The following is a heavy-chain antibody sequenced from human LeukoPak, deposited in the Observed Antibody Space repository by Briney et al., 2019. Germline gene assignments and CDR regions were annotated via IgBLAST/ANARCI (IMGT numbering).Heavy chain of an antibody. CDR2: IYYSGST. J-gene: IGHJ4*02. Sequence: SETLSLTCTVSGGSISSSSYFWGWIRQPPGTGLEWIGSIYYSGSTYYNPSLKSRVTISVDTSKNQFSLKLSSVTAADTAVYYCARDAAKAQLAYFDYWGQGTLVTVSS. V-gene: IGHV4-39*07. D-gene: IGHD6-13*01. CDR3: ARDAAKAQLAYFDY. CDR1: GGSISSSSYF.